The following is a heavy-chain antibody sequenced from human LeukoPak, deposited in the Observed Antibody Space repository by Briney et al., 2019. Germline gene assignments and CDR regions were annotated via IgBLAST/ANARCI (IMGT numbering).Heavy chain of an antibody. CDR2: IYYTGTT. D-gene: IGHD4-17*01. V-gene: IGHV4-39*01. Sequence: SETLSLTCAVSAGSMGSSGSYWAWSRQPPGKGLEWIGRIYYTGTTYYNPSLKSPVTISVDTSKNQFSQKLTSVPAADTAVYYCARRVGNYGAGAFDIWSQGTMVTVSS. CDR3: ARRVGNYGAGAFDI. CDR1: AGSMGSSGSY. J-gene: IGHJ3*02.